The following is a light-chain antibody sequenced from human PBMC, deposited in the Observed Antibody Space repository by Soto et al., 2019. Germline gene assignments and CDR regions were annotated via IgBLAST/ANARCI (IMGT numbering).Light chain of an antibody. CDR1: QSVSSN. CDR2: GAS. CDR3: QQYNNWPPIT. J-gene: IGKJ5*01. V-gene: IGKV3-15*01. Sequence: EIEMTQSPVTLSVSPGERATLSCRASQSVSSNLAWYQQKPGQAPRLLIYGASTRATGIPARFSGSGSGTEFTLTISSLQSEDFAVYFCQQYNNWPPITFGQGTRLEIK.